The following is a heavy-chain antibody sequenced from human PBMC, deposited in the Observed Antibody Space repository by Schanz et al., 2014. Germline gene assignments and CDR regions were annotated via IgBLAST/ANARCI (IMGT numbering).Heavy chain of an antibody. J-gene: IGHJ4*02. Sequence: QLQLQESGPGLVKPSETLSLTCTVSGGSISSSSYYWGWIRQPPGKGLEWIGSIYASGGTYYNPSHKSRVTIPVDTSKTLSPLRLSSVTAADTAVYFCARRGIGGTYYREPFDYWGQGTLVTVSS. D-gene: IGHD1-26*01. CDR3: ARRGIGGTYYREPFDY. CDR2: IYASGGT. V-gene: IGHV4-39*01. CDR1: GGSISSSSYY.